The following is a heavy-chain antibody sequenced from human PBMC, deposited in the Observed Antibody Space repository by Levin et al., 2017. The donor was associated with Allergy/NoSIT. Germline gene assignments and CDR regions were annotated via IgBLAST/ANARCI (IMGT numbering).Heavy chain of an antibody. CDR2: ISPADSDP. V-gene: IGHV5-51*01. CDR1: GYKFTSYW. J-gene: IGHJ4*02. Sequence: ASVKVSCKGSGYKFTSYWIGWVRQMPGKGLEWMGMISPADSDPTYSPSFQGQVTISADKSVSTAYLQWTNLKASDTAMYYCVRRGFGDGTDYWGQGTLVTVSS. CDR3: VRRGFGDGTDY. D-gene: IGHD3-10*01.